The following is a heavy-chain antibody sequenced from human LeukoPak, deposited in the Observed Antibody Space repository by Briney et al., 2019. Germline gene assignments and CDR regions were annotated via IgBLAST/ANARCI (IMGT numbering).Heavy chain of an antibody. V-gene: IGHV4-59*01. CDR1: GDSISSYY. CDR2: IYYSGST. CDR3: ARAIAAAGPAGYYYYGMDV. Sequence: PSETLSLTCTVSGDSISSYYWSWIRQPPGKGLEWIGYIYYSGSTNYNPSLKSRVTISVDTSKNQFSLKLSSVTAADTAVYYCARAIAAAGPAGYYYYGMDVWGQGTTVTVSS. J-gene: IGHJ6*02. D-gene: IGHD6-13*01.